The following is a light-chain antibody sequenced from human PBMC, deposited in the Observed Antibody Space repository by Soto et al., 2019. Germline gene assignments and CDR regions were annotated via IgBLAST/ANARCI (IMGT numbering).Light chain of an antibody. CDR1: QSVSSY. J-gene: IGKJ5*01. CDR2: NTS. Sequence: EIVLTQSPATLSLSPGESATLSCRASQSVSSYLAWYQRKPGQTPRLLIFNTSNRATGIPARFSGSGSGTDFTLTISSLEPEDFAVYYCQQRSNWPITFGQGTRLEI. CDR3: QQRSNWPIT. V-gene: IGKV3-11*01.